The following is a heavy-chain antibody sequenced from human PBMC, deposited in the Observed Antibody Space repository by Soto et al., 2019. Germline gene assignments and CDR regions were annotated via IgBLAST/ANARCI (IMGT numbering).Heavy chain of an antibody. CDR2: IYYSGST. Sequence: SETLSLTCTVSGGSVSSGSYYWSWIRQPPGKGLEWIGYIYYSGSTNYNPSLKSRVTISVDTSKNQFSLKLSSVTAADTAVYYCARATGGSGSYYWDLYYYYYGMDVWGKGTTVTVSS. V-gene: IGHV4-61*01. D-gene: IGHD3-10*01. CDR3: ARATGGSGSYYWDLYYYYYGMDV. J-gene: IGHJ6*04. CDR1: GGSVSSGSYY.